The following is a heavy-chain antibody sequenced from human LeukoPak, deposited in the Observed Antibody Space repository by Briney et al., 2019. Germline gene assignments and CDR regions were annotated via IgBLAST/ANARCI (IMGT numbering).Heavy chain of an antibody. CDR3: ARTVVITSTADYFDH. V-gene: IGHV3-53*01. CDR2: LYSGGSA. D-gene: IGHD4/OR15-4a*01. CDR1: GFSVSSNY. Sequence: GGSLRLSRAASGFSVSSNYMSWVRQAPGKGLEWVSVLYSGGSAYYADSAKGRFTISRDNSKNTLYLQMNGLRVEDTAVYYCARTVVITSTADYFDHWGQGTLVTVSS. J-gene: IGHJ4*02.